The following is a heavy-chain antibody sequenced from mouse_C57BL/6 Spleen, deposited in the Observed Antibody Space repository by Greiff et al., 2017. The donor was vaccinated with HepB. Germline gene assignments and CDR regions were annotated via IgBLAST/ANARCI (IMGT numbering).Heavy chain of an antibody. V-gene: IGHV14-1*01. CDR2: IDPEDGDT. D-gene: IGHD1-1*01. J-gene: IGHJ4*01. CDR1: GFNIKDYY. CDR3: TTSPTTVVATPLDY. Sequence: VQLQQSGAELVRPGASVKLSCTASGFNIKDYYMHWVKQRPEQGLEWIGRIDPEDGDTEYAPKFQGKATMTADTSSNTAYLQLSSLTSEDTAVYYCTTSPTTVVATPLDYWGQGTSVTVSS.